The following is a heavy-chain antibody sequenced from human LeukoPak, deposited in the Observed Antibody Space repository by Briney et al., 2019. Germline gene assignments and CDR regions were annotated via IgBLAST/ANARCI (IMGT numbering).Heavy chain of an antibody. J-gene: IGHJ3*02. D-gene: IGHD4-17*01. Sequence: GGSLRLSCAASGFTFSSYWMHWVRQAPGKGLGWVSRINSDGSSTSYADSVKGRFTISRDNAKNTLYLQMNSLRAEDTAVYYCARDRGTVIGAFDIWGQGTMVTVSS. CDR1: GFTFSSYW. CDR3: ARDRGTVIGAFDI. V-gene: IGHV3-74*01. CDR2: INSDGSST.